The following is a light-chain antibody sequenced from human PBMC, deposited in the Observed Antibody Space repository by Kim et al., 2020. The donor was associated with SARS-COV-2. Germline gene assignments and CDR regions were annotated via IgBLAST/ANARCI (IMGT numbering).Light chain of an antibody. CDR2: QDS. V-gene: IGLV3-1*01. CDR1: KLGDKY. Sequence: SVSPGQTDSITCSGDKLGDKYACWYQQKPGQSPVLVIYQDSKRPSGIPERFSGSNSGNTATLTISGTQAMDEADYYCQAWDSSTAVFGTGTKVTVL. CDR3: QAWDSSTAV. J-gene: IGLJ1*01.